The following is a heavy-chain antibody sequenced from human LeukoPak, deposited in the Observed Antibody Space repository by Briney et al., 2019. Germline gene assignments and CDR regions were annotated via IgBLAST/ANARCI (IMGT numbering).Heavy chain of an antibody. D-gene: IGHD2-21*01. CDR3: ARDSYCGGDCYYSY. Sequence: SETLSLTCTVSGGSISSGSYYWSWIRQPAGKGLEWIGRIYTSGSTNYNPPLKSRVTISVDTSKNQFSLKLSSVTAADTAVYYCARDSYCGGDCYYSYWGQGTLVTVSS. J-gene: IGHJ4*02. CDR1: GGSISSGSYY. CDR2: IYTSGST. V-gene: IGHV4-61*02.